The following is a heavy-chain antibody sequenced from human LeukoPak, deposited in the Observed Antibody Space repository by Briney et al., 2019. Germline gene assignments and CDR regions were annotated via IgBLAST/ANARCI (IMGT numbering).Heavy chain of an antibody. CDR2: IYYSGNT. Sequence: PSQTLSLTCTVSGGSITSNSYYWGWIRQPPGKGLEWIGNIYYSGNTYYNPSLKSRVTISVDTSKNQFSLKLSSVTAADTAVYYCARGRSAAGTGWFDSWGQGTLVTVSS. V-gene: IGHV4-39*07. CDR1: GGSITSNSYY. CDR3: ARGRSAAGTGWFDS. D-gene: IGHD6-13*01. J-gene: IGHJ5*01.